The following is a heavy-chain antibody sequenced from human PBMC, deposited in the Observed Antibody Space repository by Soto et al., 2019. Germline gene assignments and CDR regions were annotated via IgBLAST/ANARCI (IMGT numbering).Heavy chain of an antibody. J-gene: IGHJ4*02. Sequence: GGSVKVSCKASGYTFTGYYMHWVRQAPGQGLEWMGWINPSSGVTHYAQKFQGSVTMTTDTSISTAYMEVSRLRSADTAVYYCARRLDTSGWFLDYWGQGTRVSVSS. CDR2: INPSSGVT. D-gene: IGHD6-19*01. CDR3: ARRLDTSGWFLDY. V-gene: IGHV1-2*02. CDR1: GYTFTGYY.